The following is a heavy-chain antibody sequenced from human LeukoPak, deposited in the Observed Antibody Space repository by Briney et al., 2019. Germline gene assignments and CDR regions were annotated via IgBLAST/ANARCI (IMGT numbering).Heavy chain of an antibody. CDR1: GFTFSTYG. Sequence: GGSLRLSCTASGFTFSTYGMHWVRQAPGKGLEWVSYISSSGSTIYYADSVKGRFTISRDNAKNSLYLQMNSLRAEDTAVYYCASDLESYSSSWYGEDYYMDVWGKGTTVTISS. CDR3: ASDLESYSSSWYGEDYYMDV. CDR2: ISSSGSTI. J-gene: IGHJ6*03. V-gene: IGHV3-48*04. D-gene: IGHD6-13*01.